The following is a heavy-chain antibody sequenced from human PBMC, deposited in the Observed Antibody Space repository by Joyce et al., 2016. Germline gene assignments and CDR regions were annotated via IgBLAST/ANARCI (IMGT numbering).Heavy chain of an antibody. J-gene: IGHJ4*02. CDR1: GGSISSSSYF. CDR3: ARGEGY. CDR2: IYYGGNT. V-gene: IGHV4-39*01. D-gene: IGHD3-16*01. Sequence: QLQLQESGPGLVKPSGTLSLTCAVSGGSISSSSYFWGWIRQPPGKGLEWIGSIYYGGNTYYNSSLKSRLSISVDTSNIQFSLNLSSVTAADTAVYYCARGEGYWGQGILVTVSS.